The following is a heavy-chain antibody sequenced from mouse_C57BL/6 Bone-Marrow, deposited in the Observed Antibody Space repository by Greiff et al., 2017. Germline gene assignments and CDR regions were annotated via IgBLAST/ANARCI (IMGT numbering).Heavy chain of an antibody. V-gene: IGHV1-81*01. D-gene: IGHD1-1*01. Sequence: VMLVESGAELARPGASVKLSCKASGYTFTSYGISWVKQRTGLGLEWIGEIYPRSGNTYYNEKFKGKATLTADKSSSTAYMELRSLTSEDSAVYFCARGDYYYGSSPLAYWGQGTLVTVSA. CDR2: IYPRSGNT. J-gene: IGHJ3*01. CDR1: GYTFTSYG. CDR3: ARGDYYYGSSPLAY.